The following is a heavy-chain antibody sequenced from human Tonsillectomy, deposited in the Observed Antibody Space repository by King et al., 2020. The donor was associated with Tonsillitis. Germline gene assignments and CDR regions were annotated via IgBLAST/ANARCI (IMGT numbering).Heavy chain of an antibody. V-gene: IGHV3-30-3*01. Sequence: VQLVESGGGVVQPGRSLRLSCAASGFSFGSFAMHWVRQAPGKGLEWVATVSYNGGNEYYADSVKGRLTISRDHSKYALYLEMNSLRPEDTAVYYCAREWSGIVDYWGQGTLVTVSS. J-gene: IGHJ4*02. CDR3: AREWSGIVDY. CDR1: GFSFGSFA. CDR2: VSYNGGNE. D-gene: IGHD2/OR15-2a*01.